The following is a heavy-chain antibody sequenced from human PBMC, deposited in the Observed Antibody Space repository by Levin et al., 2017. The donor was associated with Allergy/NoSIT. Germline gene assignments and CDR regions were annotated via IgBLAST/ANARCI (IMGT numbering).Heavy chain of an antibody. CDR3: AKDLRGVITWGWFDP. CDR2: ISWNSGSI. Sequence: PGGSLRLSCAASGFTFDDYAMHWVRQAPGKGLEWVSGISWNSGSIGYADSVKGRFTISRDNAKNSLYLQMNSLRAEDTALYYCAKDLRGVITWGWFDPWGQGTLVTVSS. D-gene: IGHD3-10*01. CDR1: GFTFDDYA. J-gene: IGHJ5*02. V-gene: IGHV3-9*01.